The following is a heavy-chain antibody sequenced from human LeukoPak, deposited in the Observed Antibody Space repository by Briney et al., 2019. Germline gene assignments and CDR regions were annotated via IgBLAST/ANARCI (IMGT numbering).Heavy chain of an antibody. Sequence: SETLSLTCTVSGGSISSSSHYWGWIRQPPGKGLEWIGSIYYSGSTYYNPSLKSRVTISVDTSKNQFSLKLSSVTAADTAVYYCARHVFWSGYYDYWGQGTLVTVSS. CDR1: GGSISSSSHY. CDR3: ARHVFWSGYYDY. D-gene: IGHD3-3*01. V-gene: IGHV4-39*01. J-gene: IGHJ4*02. CDR2: IYYSGST.